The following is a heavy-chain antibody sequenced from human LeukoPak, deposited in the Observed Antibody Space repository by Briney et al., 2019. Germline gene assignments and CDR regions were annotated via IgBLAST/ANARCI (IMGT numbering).Heavy chain of an antibody. Sequence: PSETLSLTCAVSGVSIRSGVYYWSWVRRLPGKGLEWIGHIYYNGNTYYNPSLKSRVAISVATSENQISLKLASVTAADTAVYFCASMTMGRDAGARSYRFGNTWFHPWGQGTLVTVSS. J-gene: IGHJ5*02. D-gene: IGHD3-16*02. CDR1: GVSIRSGVYY. CDR3: ASMTMGRDAGARSYRFGNTWFHP. CDR2: IYYNGNT. V-gene: IGHV4-31*11.